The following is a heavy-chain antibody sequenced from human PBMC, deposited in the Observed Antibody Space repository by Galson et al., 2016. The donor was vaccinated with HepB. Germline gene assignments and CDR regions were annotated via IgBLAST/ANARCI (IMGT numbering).Heavy chain of an antibody. Sequence: SLRLSCAASGFIVSNDYMNWVRQAPGKGLEWLSVSYGDGSTYYAGSVRGRFTISRDNSKNSVFLQMNNLRAEDTAVYYCARDPGFRNGMNVWGEGTTVTVSS. V-gene: IGHV3-53*01. CDR1: GFIVSNDY. CDR3: ARDPGFRNGMNV. CDR2: SYGDGST. J-gene: IGHJ6*04.